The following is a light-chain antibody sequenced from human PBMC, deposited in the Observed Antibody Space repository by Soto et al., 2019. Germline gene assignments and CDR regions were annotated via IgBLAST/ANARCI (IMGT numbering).Light chain of an antibody. CDR2: AAS. Sequence: DIQMTQSPSSLSASVGDVVNITCRASQSISKYINWYQQKPGKAPKLLIYAASSLESGVSSRFSGSGSGTEFTVTISSLQPEDFGTYYCQQSYSTPIAFGGGTKVDIK. V-gene: IGKV1-39*01. CDR1: QSISKY. J-gene: IGKJ4*01. CDR3: QQSYSTPIA.